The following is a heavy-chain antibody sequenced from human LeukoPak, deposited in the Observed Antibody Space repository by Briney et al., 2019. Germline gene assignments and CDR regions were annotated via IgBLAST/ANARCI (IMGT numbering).Heavy chain of an antibody. CDR2: IIPILGIA. Sequence: SVKVSCKASGGTFSSYTISWVRQAPGQGLEWIERIIPILGIANYAQKFQGRVTITADKSTSTAYMEMSSLRSEDTAVYYCAREGHRYYDSSGYKWWGQGTLVTVSS. V-gene: IGHV1-69*04. CDR3: AREGHRYYDSSGYKW. CDR1: GGTFSSYT. J-gene: IGHJ4*02. D-gene: IGHD3-22*01.